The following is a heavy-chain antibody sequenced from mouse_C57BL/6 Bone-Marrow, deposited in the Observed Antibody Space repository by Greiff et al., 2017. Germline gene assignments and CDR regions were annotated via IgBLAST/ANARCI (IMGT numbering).Heavy chain of an antibody. Sequence: QVQLQQSGAELVRPGASVTLSCKASGYTFTDYEMHWVKQTPVHGLEWIGAIDPETGGPAYNQKFKGKAILTADKSSSTAYMELRSLTSEDSAVYYCTRWLPFYAMDYWGQGTSVTVSS. D-gene: IGHD2-2*01. CDR2: IDPETGGP. J-gene: IGHJ4*01. CDR1: GYTFTDYE. V-gene: IGHV1-15*01. CDR3: TRWLPFYAMDY.